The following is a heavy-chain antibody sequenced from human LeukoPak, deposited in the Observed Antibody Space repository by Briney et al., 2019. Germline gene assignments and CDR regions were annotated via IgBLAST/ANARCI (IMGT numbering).Heavy chain of an antibody. V-gene: IGHV3-7*01. CDR2: IKEDGSVI. D-gene: IGHD6-13*01. CDR3: ARGSGRQQLEQNY. Sequence: QSGGSLRLSCVASGFTFSIYWMSWVRQAPGRGPEWLAIIKEDGSVIWDVESVRGRFTISRDNAKNSVYLEMNSLRAEDTAVYYCARGSGRQQLEQNYWGQGNLVTVSS. CDR1: GFTFSIYW. J-gene: IGHJ4*02.